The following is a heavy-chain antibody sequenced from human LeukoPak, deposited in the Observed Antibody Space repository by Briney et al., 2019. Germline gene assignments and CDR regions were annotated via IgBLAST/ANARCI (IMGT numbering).Heavy chain of an antibody. CDR3: ARGVLMVYAIRRAGWFDP. D-gene: IGHD2-8*01. J-gene: IGHJ5*02. CDR2: INHSGST. CDR1: RGSFSGYY. V-gene: IGHV4-34*01. Sequence: SETLSLTCADYRGSFSGYYWSWIRQPPGKGLEWIGEINHSGSTNYNPSLKSRVTISVDTSMNQFSLKLSSVTAADTAVYYCARGVLMVYAIRRAGWFDPWGQGTLVTVSS.